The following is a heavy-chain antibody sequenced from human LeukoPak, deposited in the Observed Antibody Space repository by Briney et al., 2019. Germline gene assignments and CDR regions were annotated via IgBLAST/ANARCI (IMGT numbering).Heavy chain of an antibody. CDR1: GGSISSYY. V-gene: IGHV4-4*07. CDR3: ARDRDPMDIVVVPAAPFDY. Sequence: KPSETLSLTCTVSGGSISSYYWSWIRQPAGEGLEWIGRIYTSGSTNYNPSLKSRVTMSVGTSKNQFSLKLSSVTAADTAVYYCARDRDPMDIVVVPAAPFDYWGQGTLVTVSS. D-gene: IGHD2-2*03. CDR2: IYTSGST. J-gene: IGHJ4*02.